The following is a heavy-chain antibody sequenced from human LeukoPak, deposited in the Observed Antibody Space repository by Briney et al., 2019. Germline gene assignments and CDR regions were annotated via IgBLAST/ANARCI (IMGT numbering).Heavy chain of an antibody. CDR1: GYTFTSYG. D-gene: IGHD2-2*01. V-gene: IGHV1-18*01. Sequence: GASVKVSCKASGYTFTSYGISWVRQAPGQGLEWMGWISAYNGNTNYAQKLQGRVTMTTDTSTSTAYMELRSLRSDDTAVYYCARAWFEYQLLSNWFDPWGQGTLVTVSS. J-gene: IGHJ5*02. CDR2: ISAYNGNT. CDR3: ARAWFEYQLLSNWFDP.